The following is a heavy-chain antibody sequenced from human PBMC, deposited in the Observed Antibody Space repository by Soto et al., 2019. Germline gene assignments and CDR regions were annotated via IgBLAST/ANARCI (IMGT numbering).Heavy chain of an antibody. J-gene: IGHJ4*02. Sequence: VEMVQSGAEVKKPGASVKVSCKASGYTFTDYFIHWVRQAPGQGLEWLGWINPNSGGTNYAQKFQGRVTMNRDTSSTTVYMDLSRLRSDDTATYYCARDTKIPANAIHDGRWGQGTLVTVSS. CDR3: ARDTKIPANAIHDGR. CDR1: GYTFTDYF. V-gene: IGHV1-2*02. CDR2: INPNSGGT. D-gene: IGHD2-2*01.